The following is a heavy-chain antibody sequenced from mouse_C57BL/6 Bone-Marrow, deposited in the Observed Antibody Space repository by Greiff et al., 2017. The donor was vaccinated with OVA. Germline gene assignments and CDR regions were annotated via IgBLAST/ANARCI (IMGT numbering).Heavy chain of an antibody. J-gene: IGHJ4*01. V-gene: IGHV1-55*01. CDR3: ARRLTGTNYYAMDY. CDR1: GYTFTSYW. Sequence: VQLQQPGAELVKPGASVKMSCKASGYTFTSYWITWVKQRPGQGLEWIGDIYPGSGSTNYNEKFKSKATLTVDTSSSTAYMQLSSLTSEDSAVYYCARRLTGTNYYAMDYWGQGTSVTVSS. D-gene: IGHD4-1*01. CDR2: IYPGSGST.